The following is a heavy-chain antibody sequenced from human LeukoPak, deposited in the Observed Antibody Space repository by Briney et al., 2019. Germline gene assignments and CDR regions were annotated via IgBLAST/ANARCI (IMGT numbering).Heavy chain of an antibody. Sequence: PGGSLTLSCAASGFSFSSYCMSWVRQPPGKGLEWVAKIKQDGSDKYYVASMKGRFTISRDNAKNSLYLPMNSLGAEDTAVYYCARDRYCSGGSCYTGFDYWGQGTLVTVSS. J-gene: IGHJ4*02. CDR2: IKQDGSDK. V-gene: IGHV3-7*01. CDR1: GFSFSSYC. CDR3: ARDRYCSGGSCYTGFDY. D-gene: IGHD2-15*01.